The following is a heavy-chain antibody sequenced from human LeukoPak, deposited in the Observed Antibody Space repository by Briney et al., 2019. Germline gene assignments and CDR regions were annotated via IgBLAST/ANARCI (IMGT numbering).Heavy chain of an antibody. Sequence: SETLSLTCTVSGGSMSSYYWSWIRQPAGKGLEWIGRIYTSGSTNYNPSLTSRLTMSVDSSKNQFSLKLSSVTAADTAVYYCAREEQMVTARSFDYWGQGALVTVSS. CDR3: AREEQMVTARSFDY. CDR2: IYTSGST. D-gene: IGHD2-21*02. J-gene: IGHJ4*02. CDR1: GGSMSSYY. V-gene: IGHV4-4*07.